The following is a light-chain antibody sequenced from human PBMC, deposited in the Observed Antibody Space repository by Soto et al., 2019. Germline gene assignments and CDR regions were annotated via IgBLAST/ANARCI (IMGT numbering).Light chain of an antibody. CDR2: EVT. CDR1: SSDVGGYNY. V-gene: IGLV2-14*01. J-gene: IGLJ1*01. CDR3: ISYTYSTTHV. Sequence: QSVLTQPASVSGSPGQSITISCTGTSSDVGGYNYVSWFQQHPGKAPKLIIYEVTERPSGVSDRFSGSKSGNTASLTISGLQAEDEADYYCISYTYSTTHVFGTGNKLTVL.